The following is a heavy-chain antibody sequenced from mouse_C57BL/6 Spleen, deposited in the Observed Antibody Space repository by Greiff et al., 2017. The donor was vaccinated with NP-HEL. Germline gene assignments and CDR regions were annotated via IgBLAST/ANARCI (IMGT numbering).Heavy chain of an antibody. V-gene: IGHV1-82*01. J-gene: IGHJ3*01. CDR1: GYAFSSSW. CDR3: AREKGFAY. Sequence: VQLQQSGPELVKPGASVKISCKASGYAFSSSWMNWVKQRPGKGLEWIGRIYPGDGDTNYNGKFKGKATLTADKSSSTAYMQLSSLTSEDSAVYFCAREKGFAYWGKGTLVTVSA. CDR2: IYPGDGDT.